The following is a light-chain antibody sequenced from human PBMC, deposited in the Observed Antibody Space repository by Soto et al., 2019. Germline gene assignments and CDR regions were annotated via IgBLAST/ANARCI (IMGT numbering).Light chain of an antibody. CDR3: SSYTTVFTYV. Sequence: QSALTQPASVSGSPGQSITISCTGTSSDVGGYNYVSWYQQHPGKAPKLMIYEVSNRPSGVSTRFSGSKSGNTASLTISGLQAEDEADYYCSSYTTVFTYVFGTGTKVTVL. CDR1: SSDVGGYNY. J-gene: IGLJ1*01. V-gene: IGLV2-14*01. CDR2: EVS.